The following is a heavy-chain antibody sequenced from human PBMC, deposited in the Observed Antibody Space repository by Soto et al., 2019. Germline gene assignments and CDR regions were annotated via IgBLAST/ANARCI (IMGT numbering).Heavy chain of an antibody. Sequence: SVKVSCKASGFTFTSSAVQWVRQARGQRVEWIGWIVVGSGNTNYAQKFQERVTITRDMSTSTAYMELSSLRSEDTAVYYCAAEGNHQGIARTYWGQGTLVTVSS. CDR2: IVVGSGNT. V-gene: IGHV1-58*01. CDR1: GFTFTSSA. CDR3: AAEGNHQGIARTY. J-gene: IGHJ4*02. D-gene: IGHD6-13*01.